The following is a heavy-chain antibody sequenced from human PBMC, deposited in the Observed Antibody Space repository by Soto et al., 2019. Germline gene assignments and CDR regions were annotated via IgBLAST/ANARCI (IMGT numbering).Heavy chain of an antibody. CDR2: IKQDGSEK. Sequence: GWSLRLSCASSGFTFISYWMSWVRQAPGKGLEWVANIKQDGSEKYYVDSVKGRFTISRDNAKNSLYLQMNSLRAEDTAVYYCARVRSLRGFDPWGQGTLVTVSS. CDR1: GFTFISYW. CDR3: ARVRSLRGFDP. V-gene: IGHV3-7*03. J-gene: IGHJ5*02.